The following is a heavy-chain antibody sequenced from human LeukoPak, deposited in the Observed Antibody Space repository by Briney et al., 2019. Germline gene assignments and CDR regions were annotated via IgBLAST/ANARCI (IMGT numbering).Heavy chain of an antibody. Sequence: ASVKVSCKASGYTFTSYAMHWVRQAPGQRLEWMEWINAGNGNTKYSQKFQGRVTITRDTSASTAYMELSSLRSEDTAVYYCARSYYDSRHIDYWGQGTLVTVSS. CDR1: GYTFTSYA. CDR2: INAGNGNT. CDR3: ARSYYDSRHIDY. V-gene: IGHV1-3*01. D-gene: IGHD3-22*01. J-gene: IGHJ4*02.